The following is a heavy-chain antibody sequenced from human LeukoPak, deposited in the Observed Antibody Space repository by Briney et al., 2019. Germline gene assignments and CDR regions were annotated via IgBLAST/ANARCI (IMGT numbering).Heavy chain of an antibody. J-gene: IGHJ4*02. CDR1: GGSIRSHY. CDR2: INFSGST. D-gene: IGHD6-6*01. CDR3: ARRISSEYHFHY. Sequence: PSETLPLTCTVSGGSIRSHYWSWLRQPPGKGLEWIGYINFSGSTNYHPSLKSRVAISVGTSKNQFSLELSSVTAADTAVYYCARRISSEYHFHYWGQGTLVTVSS. V-gene: IGHV4-59*08.